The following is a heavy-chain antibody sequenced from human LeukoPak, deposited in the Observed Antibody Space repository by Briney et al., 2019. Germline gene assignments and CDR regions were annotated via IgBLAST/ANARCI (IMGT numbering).Heavy chain of an antibody. V-gene: IGHV4-39*01. CDR3: XXLGDSSGYYLPYFDY. CDR1: GGSISSSSYY. J-gene: IGHJ4*02. Sequence: SETLSLTCTVSGGSISSSSYYWGWIRQPPGKGLEWIGSIYYSGSTYDYPSLKSRITISVDTSKNQLPLKLSSVTAADTDVHXXXXLGDSSGYYLPYFDYWGQGTLVTVSS. CDR2: IYYSGST. D-gene: IGHD3-22*01.